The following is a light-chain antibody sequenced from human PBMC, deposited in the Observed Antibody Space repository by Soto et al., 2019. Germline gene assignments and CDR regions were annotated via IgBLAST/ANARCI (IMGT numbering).Light chain of an antibody. CDR2: DVS. CDR1: HSISSL. Sequence: DIQMTQSPSTLSASVGDRVTITCRASHSISSLLAWYQQKPGKAPKVIIYDVSNLESGVPSRFSGSGSGTEFTLTISSLQPEDFVTYYCQEYNTFSFTFGQGTRLEI. CDR3: QEYNTFSFT. J-gene: IGKJ2*01. V-gene: IGKV1-5*01.